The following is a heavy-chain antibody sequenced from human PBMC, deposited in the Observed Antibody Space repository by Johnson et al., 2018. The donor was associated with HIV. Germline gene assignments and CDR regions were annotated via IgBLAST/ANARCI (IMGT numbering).Heavy chain of an antibody. CDR1: GFTFSSYA. CDR3: ARGGDCYNSRFREPFGAFDI. Sequence: QVQLVESGGGVVQPGRSLRLSCAASGFTFSSYAMHWVRQAPGKGLEWVAVISYDGSNKYYADSVKGRFTISRDNSKNTLYLQMNSLRAEDTAVYYCARGGDCYNSRFREPFGAFDIWGQGTMVTVSS. J-gene: IGHJ3*02. D-gene: IGHD5-24*01. CDR2: ISYDGSNK. V-gene: IGHV3-30*04.